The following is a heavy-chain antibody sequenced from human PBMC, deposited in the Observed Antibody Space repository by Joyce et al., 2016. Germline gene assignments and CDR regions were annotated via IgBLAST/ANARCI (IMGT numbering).Heavy chain of an antibody. D-gene: IGHD1-26*01. CDR3: ARSSSSGSYQNFFDP. CDR1: GASMNGYY. Sequence: QVQLQESGPGLVKPSETLSLTCTVSGASMNGYYWSWVRQPPRRGLEWVGYIFYSGGNRYNPALKSRRTITVDTSKNQFSLRLRSVTAADAAMYFCARSSSSGSYQNFFDPWGQGTLVTVSS. CDR2: IFYSGGN. J-gene: IGHJ5*02. V-gene: IGHV4-59*01.